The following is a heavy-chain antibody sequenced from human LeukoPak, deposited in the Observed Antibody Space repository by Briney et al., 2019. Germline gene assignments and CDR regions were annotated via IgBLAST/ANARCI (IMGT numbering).Heavy chain of an antibody. Sequence: SETLSLTCTVSGYSISSGYYWGWIRQPPGKGLEWIGSIYHSGSTYYNPSLKSRVTISVDTSKNQFSLNLSSVTAADTAVYYCARVWYYGSGTYYNLYYYYYMDVWGKGTTVTVSS. CDR2: IYHSGST. CDR3: ARVWYYGSGTYYNLYYYYYMDV. V-gene: IGHV4-38-2*02. J-gene: IGHJ6*03. CDR1: GYSISSGYY. D-gene: IGHD3-10*01.